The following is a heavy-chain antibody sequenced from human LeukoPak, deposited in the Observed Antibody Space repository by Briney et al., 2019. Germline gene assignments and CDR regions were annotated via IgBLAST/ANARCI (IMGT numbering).Heavy chain of an antibody. D-gene: IGHD6-6*01. CDR1: GFTFSSYE. V-gene: IGHV3-48*03. CDR3: ARVQRGLAARGGVDY. CDR2: ISSSGSTI. Sequence: GGSLRLSCAASGFTFSSYEMNWVRQAPGKGLDWVSYISSSGSTIYYADSVKGRFTISRDNAKNSLYLQMNSLRAEDTAVYYCARVQRGLAARGGVDYWGQGTLVTVSS. J-gene: IGHJ4*02.